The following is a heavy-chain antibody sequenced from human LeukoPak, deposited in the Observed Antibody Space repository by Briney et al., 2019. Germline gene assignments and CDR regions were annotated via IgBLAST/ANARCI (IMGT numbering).Heavy chain of an antibody. CDR3: ARGGRTIFGVVSNWFDP. CDR1: GYTFTSYY. CDR2: INPSGGST. V-gene: IGHV1-46*01. D-gene: IGHD3-3*01. J-gene: IGHJ5*02. Sequence: ASVKVSCKASGYTFTSYYMHWVRQAPGQGLEWMGIINPSGGSTSYAQKFQGRVTMTRDTSTSTVYMELSSLRSEDTAVYYCARGGRTIFGVVSNWFDPWGQGTLVTVSS.